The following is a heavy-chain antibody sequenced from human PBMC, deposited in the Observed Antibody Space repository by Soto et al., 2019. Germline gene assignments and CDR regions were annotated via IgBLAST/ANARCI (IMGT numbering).Heavy chain of an antibody. D-gene: IGHD2-2*01. J-gene: IGHJ6*02. CDR3: ARGEFIVVVPAAISMDV. Sequence: GASVKVSCKASGGTFSSYAISWGRQAPGQGLEWMGGIIPIFGTANYAQKFQGRVTITADESTSTAYMELSSLRSEDTAVYYCARGEFIVVVPAAISMDVWGQGTTVTVSS. CDR2: IIPIFGTA. V-gene: IGHV1-69*13. CDR1: GGTFSSYA.